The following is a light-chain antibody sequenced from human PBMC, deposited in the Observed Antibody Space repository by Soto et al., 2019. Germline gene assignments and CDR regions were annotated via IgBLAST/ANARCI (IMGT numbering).Light chain of an antibody. J-gene: IGLJ1*01. CDR3: RSYAGSNNSLYV. Sequence: QSVLTQPPSASGSPGQSVTISCTGTSSDVGGYNDVSWYQQHPGNAPKLMIYEVSKPPSGVPDRFSGSQSGNTASLPVSGLHAEYEADYYCRSYAGSNNSLYVFGTGTKVTVL. CDR1: SSDVGGYND. CDR2: EVS. V-gene: IGLV2-8*01.